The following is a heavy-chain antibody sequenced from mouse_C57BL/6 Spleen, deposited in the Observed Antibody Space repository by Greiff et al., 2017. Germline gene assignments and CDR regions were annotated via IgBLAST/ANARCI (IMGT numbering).Heavy chain of an antibody. CDR2: ISDGGSYT. CDR1: GFTFSSYA. V-gene: IGHV5-4*03. CDR3: ASVPVSGAMDY. J-gene: IGHJ4*01. Sequence: EVKLVESGGGLVKPGGSLKLSCAASGFTFSSYAMSWVRQTPEKRLEWVATISDGGSYTYYPDNVKGRFTISRDNAKNNLYLQMSHLKSEDTAMYYCASVPVSGAMDYWGQGTSVTVSS. D-gene: IGHD2-5*01.